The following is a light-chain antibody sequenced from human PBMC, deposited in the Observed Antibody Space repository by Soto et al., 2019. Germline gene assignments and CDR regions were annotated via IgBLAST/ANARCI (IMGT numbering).Light chain of an antibody. Sequence: DIQMTQSPSTLSASVGDSVTITCRASQSITIWLAWYQQKPGKAPKLLIYDASSLEGGVPSRFSGSGSGTEFTLTISGLQPDYFATYYCQQYNSFSWTFGQGTKGETK. CDR3: QQYNSFSWT. CDR2: DAS. CDR1: QSITIW. V-gene: IGKV1-5*01. J-gene: IGKJ1*01.